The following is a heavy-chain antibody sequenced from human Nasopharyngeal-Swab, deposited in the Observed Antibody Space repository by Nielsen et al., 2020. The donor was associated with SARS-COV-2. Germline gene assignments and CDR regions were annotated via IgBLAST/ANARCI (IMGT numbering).Heavy chain of an antibody. CDR1: GFTFDDYA. J-gene: IGHJ6*02. CDR2: ISWNSGSI. Sequence: SLKISCAASGFTFDDYAMHWVRQAPGKGLEWVSGISWNSGSIGYADSVKGRFTISRDNAKNSLYLQMNSLRPEDTAVYSCASGGTAVATRYYGLDVWGQGTTVTVSS. D-gene: IGHD6-19*01. CDR3: ASGGTAVATRYYGLDV. V-gene: IGHV3-9*01.